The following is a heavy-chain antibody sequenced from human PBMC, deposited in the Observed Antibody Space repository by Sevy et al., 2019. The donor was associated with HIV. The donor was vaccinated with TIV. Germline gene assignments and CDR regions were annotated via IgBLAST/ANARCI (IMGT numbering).Heavy chain of an antibody. J-gene: IGHJ4*02. D-gene: IGHD3-3*01. CDR1: GGSISSSSYY. CDR2: IYYSGST. Sequence: SETLSLTCTVSGGSISSSSYYWGWIRQPPGKGLEWIGSIYYSGSTYYNPSLKSRVTISVDTSKNQFSLKLSSVTAADTAVYYCVRVNDFWSGYSKTYYFDYWGQGTLVTVSS. CDR3: VRVNDFWSGYSKTYYFDY. V-gene: IGHV4-39*01.